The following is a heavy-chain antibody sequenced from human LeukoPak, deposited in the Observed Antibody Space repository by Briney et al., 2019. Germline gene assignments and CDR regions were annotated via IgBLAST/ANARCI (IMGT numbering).Heavy chain of an antibody. V-gene: IGHV3-30*03. CDR1: GFTFSSYG. J-gene: IGHJ6*02. CDR2: ISYDGSNK. Sequence: GGSLRLSCAASGFTFSSYGMHWVRQAPGKGLEWVAVISYDGSNKYYADSVKGRFTISRDNSKNTLYLQMNSLRAEDTAVYYCASTPGSWYYYYYGMDVWGQGTTVTVSS. CDR3: ASTPGSWYYYYYGMDV. D-gene: IGHD6-13*01.